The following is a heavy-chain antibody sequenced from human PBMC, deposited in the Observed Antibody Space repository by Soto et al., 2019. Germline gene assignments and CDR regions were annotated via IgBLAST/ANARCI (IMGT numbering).Heavy chain of an antibody. V-gene: IGHV3-11*01. CDR2: ISSSGSTI. Sequence: GGSLRLSCAASGFTFSDYYMSWIRQAPGKGLEWVSYISSSGSTIYYADSVKGRFTISRDNAKNSLYLQMNSLRAEDTAVYYCAREGDDFWSGYYKGLVDVWGKGTTVTVSS. J-gene: IGHJ6*04. D-gene: IGHD3-3*01. CDR1: GFTFSDYY. CDR3: AREGDDFWSGYYKGLVDV.